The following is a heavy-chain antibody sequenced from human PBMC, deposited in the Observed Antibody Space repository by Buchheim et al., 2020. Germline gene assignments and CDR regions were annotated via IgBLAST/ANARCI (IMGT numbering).Heavy chain of an antibody. CDR3: ARGRGSTADRGYFDY. J-gene: IGHJ4*02. D-gene: IGHD6-6*01. CDR2: MTPVIVNT. CDR1: GSTFPSYV. Sequence: QVQLVQSGLKGEKPGASVKVSCKPSGSTFPSYVVFWVRRATGQGLGWMDWMTPVIVNTGNAQKFQARVTMPRDTSIGTAYMELSSLRSDDTGVYFCARGRGSTADRGYFDYWGQGTL. V-gene: IGHV1-8*01.